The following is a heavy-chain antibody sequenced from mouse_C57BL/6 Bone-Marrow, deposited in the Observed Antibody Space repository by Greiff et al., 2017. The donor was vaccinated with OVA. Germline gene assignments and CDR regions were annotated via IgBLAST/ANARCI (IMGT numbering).Heavy chain of an antibody. Sequence: EVKLQESGPGLVKPSQSLSLTCSVTGYSITSGYYWNWIRQFPGNKLEWMGYISYDGSNNYNPSLKNRISITRDTSKNQFFLKLNSVTTEDTATYYCARETGQLRQFAYWGQGTLVTVSA. V-gene: IGHV3-6*01. CDR3: ARETGQLRQFAY. CDR1: GYSITSGYY. CDR2: ISYDGSN. J-gene: IGHJ3*01. D-gene: IGHD3-2*02.